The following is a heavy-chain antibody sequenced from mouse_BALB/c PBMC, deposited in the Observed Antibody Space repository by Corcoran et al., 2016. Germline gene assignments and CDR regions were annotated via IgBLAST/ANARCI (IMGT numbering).Heavy chain of an antibody. V-gene: IGHV14-1*02. CDR3: ASIYYDYAWFAY. CDR1: GFNIKDYY. Sequence: EVQLQQAGAELVRPGALVKLSCKASGFNIKDYYMHLVKQRPEQGLEWIGWIDPENGNTIYDPKFQGKASITADTSSNTAYLQLSSLTSEDTAVYYCASIYYDYAWFAYWGQGTLVTVSA. J-gene: IGHJ3*01. CDR2: IDPENGNT. D-gene: IGHD2-4*01.